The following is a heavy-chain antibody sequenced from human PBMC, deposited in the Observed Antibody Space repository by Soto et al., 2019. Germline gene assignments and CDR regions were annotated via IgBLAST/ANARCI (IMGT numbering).Heavy chain of an antibody. CDR3: ARDWREVAGTGGVFDY. V-gene: IGHV1-69*13. CDR2: IIPIFGTA. Sequence: GASVKVSCKASGGTFSSYAISWVRQAPGQGLEWMGGIIPIFGTANYAQKFQGRVTITADESTSTAYMELSSLRSEDTDVYYCARDWREVAGTGGVFDYWGQGTLVTVSS. D-gene: IGHD6-19*01. J-gene: IGHJ4*02. CDR1: GGTFSSYA.